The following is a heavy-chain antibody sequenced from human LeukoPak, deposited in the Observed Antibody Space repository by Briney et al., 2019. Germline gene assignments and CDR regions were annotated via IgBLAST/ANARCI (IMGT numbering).Heavy chain of an antibody. D-gene: IGHD3-10*01. J-gene: IGHJ4*02. CDR1: GGSISSSSYY. CDR2: IYYSGST. Sequence: SETLSLTCTVSGGSISSSSYYWGWIRQPPGKGLEWIGSIYYSGSTYYNPSLKSRVTISVDTSKNQFSLKLSSVTAADTAVYYCARQETTMVRGVHPLYYFDYWGQGTLVTVSS. V-gene: IGHV4-39*01. CDR3: ARQETTMVRGVHPLYYFDY.